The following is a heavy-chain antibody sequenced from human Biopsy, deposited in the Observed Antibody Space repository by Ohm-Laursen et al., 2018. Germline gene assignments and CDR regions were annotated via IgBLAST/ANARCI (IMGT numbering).Heavy chain of an antibody. D-gene: IGHD5-24*01. J-gene: IGHJ2*01. V-gene: IGHV4-4*07. CDR2: IYTGGSA. CDR3: ASAGYNPDWNFDL. Sequence: GTLSLTCSVSGASINSYYWTCLRQPAGKGLEWIGRIYTGGSANYNPSLKSRVTMSVNTSKKQFSLRLSSVTAADTAVYYCASAGYNPDWNFDLWGRGTRVTVSS. CDR1: GASINSYY.